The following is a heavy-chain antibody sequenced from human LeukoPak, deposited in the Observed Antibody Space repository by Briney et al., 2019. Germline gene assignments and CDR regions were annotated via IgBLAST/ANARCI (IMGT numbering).Heavy chain of an antibody. CDR1: GFTFSSYW. Sequence: PGGSLRLSCAASGFTFSSYWMNWARQAPGKGLEWVASINHNGNVNYYVDSVKGRFTISRVNAKNSLYLQMSNLRAADTAMYFCARGGGLDVWGQGATVTVSS. D-gene: IGHD3-16*01. V-gene: IGHV3-7*03. CDR2: INHNGNVN. J-gene: IGHJ6*02. CDR3: ARGGGLDV.